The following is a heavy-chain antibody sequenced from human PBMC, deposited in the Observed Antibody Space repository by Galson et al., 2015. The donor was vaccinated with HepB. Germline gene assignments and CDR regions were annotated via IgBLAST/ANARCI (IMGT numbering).Heavy chain of an antibody. J-gene: IGHJ2*01. V-gene: IGHV3-23*01. Sequence: SLRLSCAASGFTFSSYAMSWVRQAPGKGLEWVSGISGNGVGTNYADSVRGRHTISRDNSRDTLYLQMNSLRAEDTAVYYCAKGDGDYANWYFDLWGRGTLVTVSS. D-gene: IGHD4-17*01. CDR1: GFTFSSYA. CDR3: AKGDGDYANWYFDL. CDR2: ISGNGVGT.